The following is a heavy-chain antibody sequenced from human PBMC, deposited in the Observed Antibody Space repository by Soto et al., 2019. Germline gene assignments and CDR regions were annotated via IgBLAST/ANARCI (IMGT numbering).Heavy chain of an antibody. V-gene: IGHV3-23*01. CDR2: NYGTGSTT. J-gene: IGHJ5*02. D-gene: IGHD3-22*01. CDR3: AKDSGRGYCSWFEP. Sequence: PGGPQRLPCEAVGRTFINYAMRWVRQTPGKGLEWVSANYGTGSTTYYADSVKGRFTISRDNSNNTLYLQMNSLRADDTARYYCAKDSGRGYCSWFEPWGQRTVVPVSS. CDR1: GRTFINYA.